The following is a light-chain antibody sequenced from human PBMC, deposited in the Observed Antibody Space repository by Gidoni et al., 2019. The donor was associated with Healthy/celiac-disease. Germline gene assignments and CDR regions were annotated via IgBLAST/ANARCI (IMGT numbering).Light chain of an antibody. J-gene: IGKJ2*03. V-gene: IGKV2-28*01. CDR3: MQALQTPYS. CDR2: FGS. Sequence: DIVMTQSPLSLPVSPGEPASITCRSSQSLLHSIGYNYLDWYLQKPGQPPQLLIYFGSNRATGVPERFSGSGSGTDFTLKISRVEAEDVGVYYCMQALQTPYSFGQGTKLEIK. CDR1: QSLLHSIGYNY.